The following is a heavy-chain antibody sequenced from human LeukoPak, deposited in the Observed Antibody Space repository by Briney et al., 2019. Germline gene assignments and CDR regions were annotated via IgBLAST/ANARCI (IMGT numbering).Heavy chain of an antibody. Sequence: ASVKVSCKASGGTFSSYAISWVRQAPGQGLEWMGGIIPMLGTASYAQKFQGRVTITADESTSTAYMALSSLRSEDTAVYYCAREVDPWGQGTLVTVSS. J-gene: IGHJ5*02. CDR1: GGTFSSYA. CDR3: AREVDP. V-gene: IGHV1-69*13. CDR2: IIPMLGTA.